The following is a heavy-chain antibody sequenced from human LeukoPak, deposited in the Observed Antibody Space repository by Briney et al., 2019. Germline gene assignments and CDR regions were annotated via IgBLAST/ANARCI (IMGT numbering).Heavy chain of an antibody. CDR3: ARDRGDSSSLDY. D-gene: IGHD6-6*01. V-gene: IGHV3-33*01. CDR2: IWYDGSNK. J-gene: IGHJ4*02. CDR1: GFTFSSDG. Sequence: PGGSLRLSCAASGFTFSSDGMHWGRQAPGKGLEWVAVIWYDGSNKYYADSVKGRFTISRDNSKNTLYLQMNSLRAEDTAVYYCARDRGDSSSLDYWGQGTLVTVSS.